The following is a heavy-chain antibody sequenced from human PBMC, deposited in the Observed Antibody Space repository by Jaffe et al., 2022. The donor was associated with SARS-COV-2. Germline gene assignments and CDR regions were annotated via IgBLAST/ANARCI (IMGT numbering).Heavy chain of an antibody. CDR1: GFTFSSYA. CDR3: AKGIGSGVTTYKEPSPVERYWYFDL. V-gene: IGHV3-23*01. J-gene: IGHJ2*01. Sequence: EVQLLESGGGLVQPGGSLRLSCAASGFTFSSYAMSWVRQAPGKGLEWVSAISGSGGSTYYADSVKGRFTISRDNSKNTLYLQMNSLRAEDTAVYYCAKGIGSGVTTYKEPSPVERYWYFDLWGRGTLVTVSS. CDR2: ISGSGGST. D-gene: IGHD4-17*01.